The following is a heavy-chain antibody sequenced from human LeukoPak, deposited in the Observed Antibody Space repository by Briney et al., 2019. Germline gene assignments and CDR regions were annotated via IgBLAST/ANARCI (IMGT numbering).Heavy chain of an antibody. J-gene: IGHJ3*02. CDR3: ATSSLIYGDYEAFDI. CDR2: IIPDTGAT. CDR1: GYTFTAFH. Sequence: EASVKVSCKASGYTFTAFHMHWVRQAPGLGLAYMGWIIPDTGATNYAQEFQGRVTMTRDTSITTAYMQLSGLRSDDTAVYYCATSSLIYGDYEAFDIWGHGTVVTVSS. V-gene: IGHV1-2*02. D-gene: IGHD4-17*01.